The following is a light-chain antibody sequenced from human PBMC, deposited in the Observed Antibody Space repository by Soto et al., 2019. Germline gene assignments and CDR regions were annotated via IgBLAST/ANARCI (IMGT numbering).Light chain of an antibody. J-gene: IGKJ1*01. CDR2: GAS. Sequence: EIVLTQSSGTRSLHTPEIATLSFISSQSDRNNYLAWYQQQPAQAPWLLIYGASNRATGIPDRFSGSGSGTDFTLTISRLETEDFAVYYCQQYGSSGTFGQGTKVDI. CDR1: QSDRNNY. V-gene: IGKV3-20*01. CDR3: QQYGSSGT.